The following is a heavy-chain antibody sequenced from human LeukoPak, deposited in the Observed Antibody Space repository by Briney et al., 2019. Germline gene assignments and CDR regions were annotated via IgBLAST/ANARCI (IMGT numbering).Heavy chain of an antibody. D-gene: IGHD2-21*01. Sequence: GESLKISCKDSGYSFTNYWIGWVRQMPGRGLEWMGIIYPGDSDTGYSPSFQGQVTISADKSINTAYLQWSSLKASDTAMYYCARPLAYCGGNCYRTFDIWGQGTMVTVSS. J-gene: IGHJ3*02. CDR3: ARPLAYCGGNCYRTFDI. V-gene: IGHV5-51*01. CDR2: IYPGDSDT. CDR1: GYSFTNYW.